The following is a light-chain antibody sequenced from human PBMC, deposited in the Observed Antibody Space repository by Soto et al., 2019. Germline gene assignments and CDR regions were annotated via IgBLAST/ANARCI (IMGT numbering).Light chain of an antibody. J-gene: IGKJ1*01. V-gene: IGKV1-9*01. Sequence: IQLTQSPSSLSASVGDRVTITCRASQGISTYLVWYQQKPGKAPKLLIYAASTLQSGVPSRFSGSGSGTDFTLTISSLQPEDFATYYCQQLNNYPRTFGQGTKVDIK. CDR3: QQLNNYPRT. CDR2: AAS. CDR1: QGISTY.